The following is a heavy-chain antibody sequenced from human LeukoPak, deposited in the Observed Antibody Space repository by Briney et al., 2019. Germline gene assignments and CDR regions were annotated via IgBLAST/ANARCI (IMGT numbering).Heavy chain of an antibody. CDR3: ARGGSAMALGY. J-gene: IGHJ4*02. Sequence: SETLSLTCTVSGGSISSGAYYWSWIRQHPGKGQEWIGYIYYSGSTYYNPSLKSRVTISVDTSKNQFSLKLSSVTAADTAVYYCARGGSAMALGYWGQGTLVTVSS. CDR2: IYYSGST. CDR1: GGSISSGAYY. V-gene: IGHV4-61*08. D-gene: IGHD5-18*01.